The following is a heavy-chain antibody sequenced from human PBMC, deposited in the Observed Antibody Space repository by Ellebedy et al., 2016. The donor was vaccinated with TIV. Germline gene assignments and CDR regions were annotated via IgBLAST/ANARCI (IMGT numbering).Heavy chain of an antibody. CDR2: INTSGGST. D-gene: IGHD6-13*01. Sequence: AASVKISCKASGYTFTSYYMHWVLQAPGQGLEWMGIINTSGGSTSYAQKLQGRVTMTRDTSTSTVYMELSSLRSEDTALYYCARGLKQQLAPFDYWGQGTLVTVSS. V-gene: IGHV1-46*04. CDR1: GYTFTSYY. J-gene: IGHJ4*02. CDR3: ARGLKQQLAPFDY.